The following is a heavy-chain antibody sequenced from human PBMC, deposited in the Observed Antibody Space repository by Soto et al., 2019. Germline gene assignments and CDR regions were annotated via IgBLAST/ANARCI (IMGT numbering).Heavy chain of an antibody. CDR3: ARRPAYSSSEWLGP. J-gene: IGHJ5*02. D-gene: IGHD2-2*01. CDR1: GYTFTSYG. CDR2: ISGYDGKT. V-gene: IGHV1-18*04. Sequence: SEKVSCKVSGYTFTSYGISWVRQAPGQELAWMGCISGYDGKTNYAQKLQGRGTMTTETFPRNVYMELRSLRSNDTAVYYCARRPAYSSSEWLGPWGQGTLVTASS.